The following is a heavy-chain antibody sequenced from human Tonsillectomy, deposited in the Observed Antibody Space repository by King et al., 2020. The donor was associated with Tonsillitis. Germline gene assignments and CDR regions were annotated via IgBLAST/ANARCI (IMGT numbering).Heavy chain of an antibody. J-gene: IGHJ3*02. CDR2: IWYDGSKK. V-gene: IGHV3-33*01. Sequence: VQLVESGGGVVQPGMSLRLSCAASGFTFSNSGMHWVRQAPGKGLEWVGVIWYDGSKKYYADSVKGRFTISRDNSKDTVYLQMNSLRAEDTAVYNCARSFCGGDCYYDAFHMWGQGTMVTVSS. CDR1: GFTFSNSG. D-gene: IGHD2-21*01. CDR3: ARSFCGGDCYYDAFHM.